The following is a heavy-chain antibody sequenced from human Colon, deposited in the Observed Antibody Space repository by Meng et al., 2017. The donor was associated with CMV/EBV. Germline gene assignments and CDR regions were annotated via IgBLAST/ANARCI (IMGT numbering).Heavy chain of an antibody. Sequence: ASSLVSCNASGYTFSSHGINWVRLAPGQGLEWMGWINAYNGDTHYAQNLHGRVTMTSDTSTGTVYMELRSLRSDDTAVYYCARPFNKDLAYGDYGLDYWGQGTLVTVSS. CDR2: INAYNGDT. D-gene: IGHD4-17*01. J-gene: IGHJ4*02. CDR1: GYTFSSHG. V-gene: IGHV1-18*01. CDR3: ARPFNKDLAYGDYGLDY.